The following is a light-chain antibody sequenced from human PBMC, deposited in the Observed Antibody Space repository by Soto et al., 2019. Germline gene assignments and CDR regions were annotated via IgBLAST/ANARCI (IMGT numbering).Light chain of an antibody. CDR3: QVWDTSSDHVV. Sequence: SYELTQPPSVSVAPGKTARITCGGNNIGSKSVHWYQQKPGQAPVVVIYYDSDRPSGIPERFSGSNSGNTATLTISGVEAGDEADYYCQVWDTSSDHVVFGGGTKVTVL. J-gene: IGLJ2*01. V-gene: IGLV3-21*04. CDR2: YDS. CDR1: NIGSKS.